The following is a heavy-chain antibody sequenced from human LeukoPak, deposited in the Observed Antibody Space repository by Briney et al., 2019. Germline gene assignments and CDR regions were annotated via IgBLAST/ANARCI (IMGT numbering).Heavy chain of an antibody. Sequence: SETLSLTCAVYGGSFSGYYWSWIRQPPGKGLEWIGEINHSGSTNYNPSLKSRVTISVDTSKNQFSLKLSSVTAADTAVYYCARHQYYYYYMDVWGKGTTVTISS. CDR2: INHSGST. J-gene: IGHJ6*03. V-gene: IGHV4-34*01. CDR1: GGSFSGYY. CDR3: ARHQYYYYYMDV.